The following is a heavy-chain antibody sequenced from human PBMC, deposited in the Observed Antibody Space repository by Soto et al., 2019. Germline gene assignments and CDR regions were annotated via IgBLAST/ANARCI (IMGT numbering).Heavy chain of an antibody. CDR3: ARIRRYSGTQWYYYYGMDV. Sequence: SGPTLVKPTQTLTLTCTFSGFSLSTSGMCVSWIRQPPGKALEWLALIDWDDDKYYSTSLKTRLTISKDTSKNQVVLTMTNMDPVDTATYYCARIRRYSGTQWYYYYGMDVWGQGTTVTVSS. J-gene: IGHJ6*02. D-gene: IGHD1-26*01. CDR2: IDWDDDK. V-gene: IGHV2-70*01. CDR1: GFSLSTSGMC.